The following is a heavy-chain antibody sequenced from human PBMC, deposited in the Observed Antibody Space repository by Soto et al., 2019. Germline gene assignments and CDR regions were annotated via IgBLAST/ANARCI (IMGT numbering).Heavy chain of an antibody. CDR2: INWNGGST. CDR1: GFTFDDYG. J-gene: IGHJ3*02. D-gene: IGHD3-9*01. Sequence: EVQLVESGGGVVRPGGSLRLSCAASGFTFDDYGMSWVRQAPGKGLAWVSGINWNGGSTGYADSVKGRFTISRDNAKKSLYLQMNSLRAEDTALYYCARDLYFDWFAPLAFDIWGQGTMVTVSS. V-gene: IGHV3-20*04. CDR3: ARDLYFDWFAPLAFDI.